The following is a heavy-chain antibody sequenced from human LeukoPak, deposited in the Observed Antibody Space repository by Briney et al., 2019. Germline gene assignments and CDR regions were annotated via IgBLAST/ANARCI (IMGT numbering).Heavy chain of an antibody. J-gene: IGHJ5*02. V-gene: IGHV4-4*02. Sequence: SGTLSLTCAVSGGSISSSNWWSWVRQPPGKGLEWIGEIYHSGSTNHNPSLRSRVTISVDTSKSQCSLKLSSVTAADTAVYYCARDGGEVGKTTWFAPWGQGTQVTVSP. CDR3: ARDGGEVGKTTWFAP. CDR1: GGSISSSNW. D-gene: IGHD1-26*01. CDR2: IYHSGST.